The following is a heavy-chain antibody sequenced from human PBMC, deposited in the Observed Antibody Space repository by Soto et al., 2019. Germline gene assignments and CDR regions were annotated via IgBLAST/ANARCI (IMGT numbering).Heavy chain of an antibody. D-gene: IGHD6-6*01. CDR2: IYSGGST. Sequence: EVHLVETGGGLIQPGGSLRLSCAASGLSVSSSDMSWVRQAPGKGLEWVSVIYSGGSTHDADSVKGRFTISRDNSKNTVHLQMNSLRVVDTAVYFCSTSSRNEYHFAMDAWGQGTTVIVSS. CDR3: STSSRNEYHFAMDA. CDR1: GLSVSSSD. J-gene: IGHJ6*02. V-gene: IGHV3-53*02.